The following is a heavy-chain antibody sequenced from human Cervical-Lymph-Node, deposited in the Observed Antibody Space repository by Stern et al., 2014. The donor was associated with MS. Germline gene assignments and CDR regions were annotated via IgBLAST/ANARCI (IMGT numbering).Heavy chain of an antibody. CDR3: ASAAPRGY. Sequence: EVQLVESGGGLVKPGGSLRLSCAASGFSFSVETMNWVRQSPGKGLEWVSSISSSSSFMHYADSVKGRFTISRDNVNNSLFLQMSSLTVEDTAVYYCASAAPRGYWGQGTLVAVSS. V-gene: IGHV3-21*01. CDR1: GFSFSVET. J-gene: IGHJ4*02. D-gene: IGHD1-26*01. CDR2: ISSSSSFM.